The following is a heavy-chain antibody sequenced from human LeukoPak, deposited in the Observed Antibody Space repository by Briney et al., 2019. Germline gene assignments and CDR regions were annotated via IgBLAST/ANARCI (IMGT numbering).Heavy chain of an antibody. D-gene: IGHD3-10*01. J-gene: IGHJ4*02. Sequence: GRSLRLSCAASGFTFSSYWMHWVRQAPGKGLVWVSRINSDGSSTSYADSVKGRFTISRDNSKNTLFLQMDSLRAEDTAVYYCAKGGFGRPFDYWGQGTLVTVSS. V-gene: IGHV3-74*01. CDR1: GFTFSSYW. CDR3: AKGGFGRPFDY. CDR2: INSDGSST.